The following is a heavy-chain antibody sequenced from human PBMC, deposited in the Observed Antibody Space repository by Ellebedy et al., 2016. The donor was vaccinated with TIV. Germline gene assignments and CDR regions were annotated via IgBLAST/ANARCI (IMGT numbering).Heavy chain of an antibody. J-gene: IGHJ4*02. V-gene: IGHV3-30*18. Sequence: GGSLRLSXAASGFAFSNYGIHWVRQAPGKGLQWVASISLDGSNKYYADSVRGRFTISRDNSKNVIYLQMNGLRAEDTAIYYCAKPARTDATDFWGQGTLVTVSS. D-gene: IGHD4-17*01. CDR3: AKPARTDATDF. CDR2: ISLDGSNK. CDR1: GFAFSNYG.